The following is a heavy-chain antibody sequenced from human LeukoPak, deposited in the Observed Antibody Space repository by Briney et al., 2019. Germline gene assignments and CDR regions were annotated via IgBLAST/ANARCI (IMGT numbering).Heavy chain of an antibody. CDR3: AKSVKYYDILTGDY. CDR1: GFTFSSYA. J-gene: IGHJ4*02. D-gene: IGHD3-9*01. CDR2: ISGGGDST. Sequence: GGSRRLSCAASGFTFSSYAMSWVRQAPGKGLEWVSAISGGGDSTYYADSVKGRFTISRATSKNTLYLQMNSLSADDTAVYYCAKSVKYYDILTGDYWGQGTLVTVSS. V-gene: IGHV3-23*01.